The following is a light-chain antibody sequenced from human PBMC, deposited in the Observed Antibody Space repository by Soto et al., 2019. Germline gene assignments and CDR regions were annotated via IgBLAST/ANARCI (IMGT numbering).Light chain of an antibody. CDR1: QSVSSY. Sequence: EIVLTQSPATVSLSPGERATLSCRASQSVSSYLAWYQQKPGQAPRLLIYDASIRATGVPARFSGSGSGTDFSLTISTLEPEDFALYYCHQRSNWPPITFGQGTRLEIK. CDR3: HQRSNWPPIT. V-gene: IGKV3-11*01. CDR2: DAS. J-gene: IGKJ5*01.